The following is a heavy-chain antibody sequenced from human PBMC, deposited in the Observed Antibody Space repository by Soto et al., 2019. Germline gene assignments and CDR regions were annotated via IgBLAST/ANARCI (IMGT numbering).Heavy chain of an antibody. CDR2: IYYSGST. J-gene: IGHJ6*02. CDR1: GASISSGGYY. V-gene: IGHV4-31*03. CDR3: ARVEGDSSSLYYGMDV. D-gene: IGHD6-6*01. Sequence: TLSLSCPVSGASISSGGYYWSWIRQHPGKGLEWIGYIYYSGSTYYNPSLKSRVTISVDTSKNQFSLKLSSVTAADTAVYYCARVEGDSSSLYYGMDVWGQGTTVTVSS.